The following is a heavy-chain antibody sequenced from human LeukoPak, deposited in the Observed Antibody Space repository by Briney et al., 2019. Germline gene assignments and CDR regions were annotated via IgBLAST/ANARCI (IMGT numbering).Heavy chain of an antibody. D-gene: IGHD1-26*01. V-gene: IGHV3-21*01. CDR2: ISSSSSYI. CDR3: ARGIVGATGLFDY. Sequence: PGGSLRLSCAASGFTFSSYSMNWVRQAPGKGLEWVSSISSSSSYIYYADSVKGRFTISRDNAKNSLYLQMNSLRAEDTAVYYRARGIVGATGLFDYWGQGTLVTVSS. CDR1: GFTFSSYS. J-gene: IGHJ4*02.